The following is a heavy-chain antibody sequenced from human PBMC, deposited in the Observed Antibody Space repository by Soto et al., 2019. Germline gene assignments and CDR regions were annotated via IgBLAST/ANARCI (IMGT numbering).Heavy chain of an antibody. Sequence: PSDTLSLTCAVSGGSISSTNWWSWVRQPPGKGLEWIGQIYHSGNTNYNPSLKSRVTISVDKSNNQFSLKLSSVTVADTAVYYCARAGRGDCSGGIGYTGLYSTHVWGQGTTVTVSS. J-gene: IGHJ6*02. D-gene: IGHD2-15*01. V-gene: IGHV4-4*02. CDR2: IYHSGNT. CDR3: ARAGRGDCSGGIGYTGLYSTHV. CDR1: GGSISSTNW.